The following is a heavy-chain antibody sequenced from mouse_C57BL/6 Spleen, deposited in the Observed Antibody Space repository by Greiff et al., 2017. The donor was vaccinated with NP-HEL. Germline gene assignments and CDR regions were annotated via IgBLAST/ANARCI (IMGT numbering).Heavy chain of an antibody. J-gene: IGHJ4*01. D-gene: IGHD1-1*01. CDR3: ANYYGSSNYYAMDY. CDR1: GYAFSSSW. CDR2: LYPGDGDT. Sequence: QVQLQQSGPELVKPGASVKISCKASGYAFSSSWMNWVKQRPGKGLEWIGRLYPGDGDTNYNGKFKGKATLTADKSSSTAYMQLSSLTSEDSAVYFCANYYGSSNYYAMDYWGQGTSVTVSS. V-gene: IGHV1-82*01.